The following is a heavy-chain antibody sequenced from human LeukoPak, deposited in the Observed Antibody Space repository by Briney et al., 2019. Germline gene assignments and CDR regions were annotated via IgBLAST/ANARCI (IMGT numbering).Heavy chain of an antibody. CDR3: ARVSLNDYSRYYYYYMDV. J-gene: IGHJ6*03. D-gene: IGHD6-13*01. V-gene: IGHV4-61*01. Sequence: SETLSLTCTVSGGSISSSTYYWSWIRQPPGKGLEWIGYIYYSGSTNYNPSLKSRVTISLDTSKNQLSLRLSSVTAADTAVYYCARVSLNDYSRYYYYYMDVWGKGTTVTVSS. CDR1: GGSISSSTYY. CDR2: IYYSGST.